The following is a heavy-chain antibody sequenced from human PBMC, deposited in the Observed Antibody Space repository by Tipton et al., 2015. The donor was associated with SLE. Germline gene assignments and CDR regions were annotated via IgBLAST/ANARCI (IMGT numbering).Heavy chain of an antibody. CDR3: ARDWDRSNWFDP. D-gene: IGHD1-26*01. CDR2: ITGSGAGS. V-gene: IGHV3-23*01. Sequence: GSLRLSCAASGFTFSSYAMNWVRQAPGKGLEWVSAITGSGAGSYYADSVKGRFTISRDKSKNTLFLQMDSLRAEDTAVYFCARDWDRSNWFDPWGQGTLVTVSS. CDR1: GFTFSSYA. J-gene: IGHJ5*02.